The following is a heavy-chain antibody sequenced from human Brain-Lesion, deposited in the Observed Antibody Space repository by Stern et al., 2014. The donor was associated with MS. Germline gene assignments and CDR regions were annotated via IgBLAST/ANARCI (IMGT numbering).Heavy chain of an antibody. Sequence: QVQLVESGAEVKKPGASVKVSCKTSGYILTGYYIHWVRQAPGQGLEWMERIHPNTGGHKYAQQFQGRVPMSRDTSISTAYVELSSLTSDDTAVYYCARDQRGITIFGVVTDYYYLGMDVWGQGTTVTVSS. CDR1: GYILTGYY. CDR3: ARDQRGITIFGVVTDYYYLGMDV. J-gene: IGHJ6*02. CDR2: IHPNTGGH. V-gene: IGHV1-2*02. D-gene: IGHD3-3*01.